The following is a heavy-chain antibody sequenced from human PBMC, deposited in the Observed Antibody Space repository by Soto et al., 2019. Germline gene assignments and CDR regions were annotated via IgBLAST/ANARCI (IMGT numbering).Heavy chain of an antibody. V-gene: IGHV3-23*01. CDR1: GFTFSSYA. Sequence: GGSLRLSCAASGFTFSSYAMSWARQAPGKGLEWVSAISGSGGSTYYADSVKGRFTISGDNSKNTLYLQMNSLRAEDTAVYYCAKQGSSGYPSGAFDIWGQGTMVTVSS. D-gene: IGHD3-22*01. CDR2: ISGSGGST. J-gene: IGHJ3*02. CDR3: AKQGSSGYPSGAFDI.